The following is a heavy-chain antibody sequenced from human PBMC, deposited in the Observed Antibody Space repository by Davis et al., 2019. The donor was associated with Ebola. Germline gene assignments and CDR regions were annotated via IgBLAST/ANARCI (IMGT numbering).Heavy chain of an antibody. CDR3: ARDRVVTTVNTPTNWFDP. CDR2: IIPILGIA. D-gene: IGHD4-17*01. J-gene: IGHJ5*02. V-gene: IGHV1-69*04. Sequence: AASVKVSCKASGGTFSSYAISWVRQAPGQGLEWMGRIIPILGIANYAQKFQGRVTITADKSTSTAYMELSSLRSEDTAVYYCARDRVVTTVNTPTNWFDPWGQGTLVTVSS. CDR1: GGTFSSYA.